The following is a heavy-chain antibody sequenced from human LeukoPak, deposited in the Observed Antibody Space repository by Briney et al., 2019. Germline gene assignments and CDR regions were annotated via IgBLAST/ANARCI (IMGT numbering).Heavy chain of an antibody. CDR3: ASRAIGWYRDANWFDP. V-gene: IGHV3-74*01. D-gene: IGHD6-19*01. Sequence: GGSLRLSCAASGFTFSSYWMHWVRQAPGKGLVWASRINTDGSSTSYADSVKGRFTISRDNAKNTLYLQMNSLRADDTAVYYCASRAIGWYRDANWFDPWGQGTLVTVSS. CDR1: GFTFSSYW. CDR2: INTDGSST. J-gene: IGHJ5*02.